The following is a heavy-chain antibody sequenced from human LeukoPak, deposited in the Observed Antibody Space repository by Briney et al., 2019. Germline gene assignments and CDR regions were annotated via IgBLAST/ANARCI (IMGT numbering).Heavy chain of an antibody. Sequence: SQTLSLTCTVSGGSISSGDYFWSWIRQHPGKGLEWIGYIYNSGSTYYNPSLKSRVSISVDTSRNQFPLKLSSVTAADTAAYYCARDSLAEGYYYGMDVWGQGTTVTVSS. CDR3: ARDSLAEGYYYGMDV. V-gene: IGHV4-31*03. D-gene: IGHD2-15*01. CDR1: GGSISSGDYF. J-gene: IGHJ6*02. CDR2: IYNSGST.